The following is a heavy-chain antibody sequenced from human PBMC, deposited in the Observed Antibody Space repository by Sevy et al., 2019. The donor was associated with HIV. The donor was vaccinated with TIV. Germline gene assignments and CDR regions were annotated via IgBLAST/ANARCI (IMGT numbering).Heavy chain of an antibody. CDR1: GGSFSGYY. CDR3: ARSNVVVPAAILSSRYYYYYGMDV. J-gene: IGHJ6*02. V-gene: IGHV4-34*01. Sequence: SETLSLTCAVYGGSFSGYYWSWIRQPPGKGLEWIGEINHSGSTNYNPSLKSRVTISVDTSKNQFSLKLSSMTAADTAVYYCARSNVVVPAAILSSRYYYYYGMDVWGQGTTVTVSS. D-gene: IGHD2-2*02. CDR2: INHSGST.